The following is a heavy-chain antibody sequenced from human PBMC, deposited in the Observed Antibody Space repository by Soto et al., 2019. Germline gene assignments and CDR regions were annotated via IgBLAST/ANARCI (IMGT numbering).Heavy chain of an antibody. Sequence: PGESLKISCKGSGYSFTTYWISWVRQVPGKGLEWMGRIDPSDSYTNYSPSFQGHVIISTDKSISTAYLQWSRLEASDTAIYFCARQAQQYTSSVDWGQGTLVTVSS. V-gene: IGHV5-10-1*01. CDR3: ARQAQQYTSSVD. CDR2: IDPSDSYT. CDR1: GYSFTTYW. D-gene: IGHD6-6*01. J-gene: IGHJ4*02.